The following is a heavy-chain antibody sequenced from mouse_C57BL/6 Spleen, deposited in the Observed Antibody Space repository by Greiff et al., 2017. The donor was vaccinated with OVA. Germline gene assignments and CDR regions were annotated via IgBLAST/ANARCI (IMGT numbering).Heavy chain of an antibody. CDR3: ARNGEYFDV. V-gene: IGHV1-26*01. CDR1: GYTFTDYY. J-gene: IGHJ1*03. Sequence: EVQLQQSGPELVKPGASVKISCKASGYTFTDYYMNWVKQSHGKSLEWIGDINPNNGGTSYNQKFKGKATLTVDKSSSTAYMELRSLTSEDSAVYYCARNGEYFDVWGTGTTVTVSS. CDR2: INPNNGGT.